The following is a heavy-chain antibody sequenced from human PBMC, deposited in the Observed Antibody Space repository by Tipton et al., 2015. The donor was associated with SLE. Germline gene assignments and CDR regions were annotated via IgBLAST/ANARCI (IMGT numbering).Heavy chain of an antibody. V-gene: IGHV4-39*01. Sequence: TLSLTCTVSGGSITSSSYYWGWIRQPPGKWLEWIGSFYNIGSTYYNPSLKSRVTISVDTSKNQFSLKLTSVTATDTAVYYCARRESYAYFDYWGQGTLVTVSS. J-gene: IGHJ4*02. CDR3: ARRESYAYFDY. D-gene: IGHD3-16*01. CDR1: GGSITSSSYY. CDR2: FYNIGST.